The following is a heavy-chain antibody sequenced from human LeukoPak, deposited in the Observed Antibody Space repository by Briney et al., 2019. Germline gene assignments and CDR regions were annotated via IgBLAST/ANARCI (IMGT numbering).Heavy chain of an antibody. D-gene: IGHD3-10*01. CDR1: GYTFTSCG. Sequence: ASVKVSCKASGYTFTSCGISWVRQAPGQGLEWMGWISAYNGNTNYAQKLQGRVTMTTDTSTSTAYMELRSLRSDDTAVYYCARDITMVRGVILGYWGQGTLVTVSS. V-gene: IGHV1-18*01. J-gene: IGHJ4*02. CDR3: ARDITMVRGVILGY. CDR2: ISAYNGNT.